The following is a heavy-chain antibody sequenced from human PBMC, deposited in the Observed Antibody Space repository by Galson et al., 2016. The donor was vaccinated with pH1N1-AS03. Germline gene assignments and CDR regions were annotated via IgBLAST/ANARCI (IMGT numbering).Heavy chain of an antibody. CDR3: TAVESGLDH. CDR2: IKSKTKRDRT. V-gene: IGHV3-15*01. CDR1: GFTFSKYA. J-gene: IGHJ4*02. Sequence: SLRLSCAASGFTFSKYAMSWVRQAPGRGLEWVGRIKSKTKRDRTDYAAPVKGRFSISRDDSKNTLYLQMNSLKTEDTAVYYCTAVESGLDHWGQGTLVTVSS.